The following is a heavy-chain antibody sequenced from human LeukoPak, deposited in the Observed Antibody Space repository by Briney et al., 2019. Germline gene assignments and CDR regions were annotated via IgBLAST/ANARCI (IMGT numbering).Heavy chain of an antibody. CDR1: GFTVSSNY. CDR2: IYSGGST. Sequence: GGSLRPSCAASGFTVSSNYMSWVRQAPGKGLEWVSVIYSGGSTYYADSVKGRFTISRDNSKNTLYLQMNSLRAEDTAVYYCAGLWFGESTNWFDPWGQGTLVTVSS. CDR3: AGLWFGESTNWFDP. D-gene: IGHD3-10*01. J-gene: IGHJ5*02. V-gene: IGHV3-66*01.